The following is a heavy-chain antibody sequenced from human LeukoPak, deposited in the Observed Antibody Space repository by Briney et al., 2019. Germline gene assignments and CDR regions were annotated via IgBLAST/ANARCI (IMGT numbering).Heavy chain of an antibody. CDR2: IRYDGSNK. CDR3: ARVGISDDAFDI. CDR1: GFTLSSYG. Sequence: PGGSLRLSCAASGFTLSSYGMHWVRQAPGKGLEWVAFIRYDGSNKYYADSVKGRFTISRDNSKNTLYLQMNSLRAEDTAVYYCARVGISDDAFDIWGQGTLVTVSS. V-gene: IGHV3-30*02. J-gene: IGHJ4*02. D-gene: IGHD2-15*01.